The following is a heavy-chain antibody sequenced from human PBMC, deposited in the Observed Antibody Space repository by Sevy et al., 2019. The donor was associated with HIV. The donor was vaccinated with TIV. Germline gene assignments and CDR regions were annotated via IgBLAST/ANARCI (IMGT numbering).Heavy chain of an antibody. CDR3: ARDDQDSSSGYYKVQYQYIMDV. Sequence: SETLSLTCTVSGGSINNYWWGWIRQPAGKGLEWIGRIYSSGTADYNPSLKSRVTMSVDTARNQFSLKMSSVTAADTAVYFCARDDQDSSSGYYKVQYQYIMDVWGQGTTVTVSS. V-gene: IGHV4-4*07. CDR2: IYSSGTA. J-gene: IGHJ6*02. D-gene: IGHD3-3*01. CDR1: GGSINNYW.